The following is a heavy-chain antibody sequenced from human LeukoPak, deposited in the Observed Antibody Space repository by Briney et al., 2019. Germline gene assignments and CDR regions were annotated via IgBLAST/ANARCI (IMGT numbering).Heavy chain of an antibody. Sequence: ASVKVSCKASGYTFTSYDINWVRQATGQGLEWVGWMNPNSGNTGYAQKFQGRVTMTRNTSISTAYMELSSLRSEDTAVYYCARGRAAAGTRVYYYYGMDVWGQGTTVTVSS. CDR3: ARGRAAAGTRVYYYYGMDV. J-gene: IGHJ6*02. D-gene: IGHD6-13*01. V-gene: IGHV1-8*01. CDR2: MNPNSGNT. CDR1: GYTFTSYD.